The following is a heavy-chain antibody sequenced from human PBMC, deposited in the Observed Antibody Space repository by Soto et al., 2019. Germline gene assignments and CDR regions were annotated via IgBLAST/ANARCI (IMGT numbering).Heavy chain of an antibody. CDR1: GFTFSSYE. J-gene: IGHJ3*02. D-gene: IGHD3-22*01. CDR2: ISSSGSTI. Sequence: GALRLSCAASGFTFSSYEMNWVRQAPGKGLEWVSYISSSGSTIYYADSVKGRFTISRDNAKNSLYLQMNSLRAEDTAVYYCATYYYDSSGYYHDAFDIWGQGTMVTVPS. CDR3: ATYYYDSSGYYHDAFDI. V-gene: IGHV3-48*03.